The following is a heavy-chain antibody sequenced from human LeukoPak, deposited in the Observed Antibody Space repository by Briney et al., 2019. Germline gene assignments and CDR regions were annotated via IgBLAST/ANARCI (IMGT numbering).Heavy chain of an antibody. V-gene: IGHV3-48*03. CDR1: GFTFSSYE. CDR2: ISSSGSII. Sequence: GGSLRLSCAASGFTFSSYEMNWVRQAPGKGLEWVSYISSSGSIIYYADSVKGRFTISRDNAKHSLYLQMNSLRAEDTAVYYCARGYYGSGSLFPDYWGQGTLVTVSS. CDR3: ARGYYGSGSLFPDY. D-gene: IGHD3-10*01. J-gene: IGHJ4*02.